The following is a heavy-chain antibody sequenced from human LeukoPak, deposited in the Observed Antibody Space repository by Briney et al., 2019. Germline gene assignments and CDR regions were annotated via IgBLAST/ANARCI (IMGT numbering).Heavy chain of an antibody. CDR1: GGSSSGYY. Sequence: SETLSLTCAVYGGSSSGYYWSWIRQPPGKGLEWIGEINHSGSTNYNPSLKSRVTISVDTSKNQFSLKLSSVTAADTAVYYCARDSRGSSHMDVWGKGTTVTVSS. D-gene: IGHD6-13*01. V-gene: IGHV4-34*01. J-gene: IGHJ6*03. CDR2: INHSGST. CDR3: ARDSRGSSHMDV.